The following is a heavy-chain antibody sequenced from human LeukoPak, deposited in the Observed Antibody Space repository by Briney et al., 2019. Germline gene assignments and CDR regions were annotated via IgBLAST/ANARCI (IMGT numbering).Heavy chain of an antibody. D-gene: IGHD4-17*01. V-gene: IGHV1-2*02. CDR1: GYTFTGYY. J-gene: IGHJ4*02. CDR3: VRVFDTVTADY. Sequence: ASVKVSCKASGYTFTGYYIHWVRQAPGQGLEWMGSINPNSGGTNYAQKFQGRVTMTRDTSISTAYMELSRLRSDDTAVYYCVRVFDTVTADYWGQGTLVTVSS. CDR2: INPNSGGT.